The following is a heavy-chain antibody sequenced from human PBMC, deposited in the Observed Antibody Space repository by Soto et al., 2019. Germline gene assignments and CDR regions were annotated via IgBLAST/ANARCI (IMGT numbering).Heavy chain of an antibody. V-gene: IGHV5-51*01. D-gene: IGHD6-19*01. J-gene: IGHJ3*02. Sequence: PGESLKISCKGSGYSFTSYWLGWVRQMPWKGLEWVGLSDPGDSDTRYSPSFQGQVTISADKSIITAYLQWSSLKASDTAMYYCATPALMQWPVRAFDIWGKGPMVTASS. CDR3: ATPALMQWPVRAFDI. CDR2: SDPGDSDT. CDR1: GYSFTSYW.